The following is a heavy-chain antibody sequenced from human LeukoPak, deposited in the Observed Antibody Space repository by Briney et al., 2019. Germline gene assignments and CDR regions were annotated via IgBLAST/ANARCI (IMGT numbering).Heavy chain of an antibody. CDR1: GFTFSSYS. D-gene: IGHD3-22*01. Sequence: GGSLRLSCAASGFTFSSYSMNWVRQAPGKGLEWVSYISSSSSTIYYADSVKGRFTISRDNAKNSLYLQMNSLRAEDTAVYYCARGAALSAYDTPNNGRRSDYWGQGTLVTVSS. J-gene: IGHJ4*02. V-gene: IGHV3-48*01. CDR2: ISSSSSTI. CDR3: ARGAALSAYDTPNNGRRSDY.